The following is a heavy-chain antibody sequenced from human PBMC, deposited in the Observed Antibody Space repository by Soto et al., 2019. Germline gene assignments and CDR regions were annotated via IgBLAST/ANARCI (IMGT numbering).Heavy chain of an antibody. J-gene: IGHJ6*02. CDR1: GYTFTRYG. Sequence: QGHLVQSGAEVKKPGTSVKVSCKASGYTFTRYGTSWVRQAPGQGLEWMGWISGYDGDTNYAQNLQGRVTMTIDTSTSTAYMELRSLTSDDTAVYYCAKNGQPPYYYYGLDVWGQGTTVTVS. D-gene: IGHD2-8*01. CDR2: ISGYDGDT. CDR3: AKNGQPPYYYYGLDV. V-gene: IGHV1-18*01.